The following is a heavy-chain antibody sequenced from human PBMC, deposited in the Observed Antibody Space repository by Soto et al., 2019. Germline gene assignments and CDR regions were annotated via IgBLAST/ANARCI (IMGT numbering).Heavy chain of an antibody. Sequence: SETLSLTCTVSGDSMGSGDYYWTWIRQPPGKGLEWIGYIYYIGTTFYNPSLESRVNISIDTSKNHFSLRLTSVTAADTAVYYCSRGSTYYGFLTWGQGTLVTVSP. CDR2: IYYIGTT. CDR1: GDSMGSGDYY. D-gene: IGHD3-10*01. J-gene: IGHJ5*02. V-gene: IGHV4-30-4*01. CDR3: SRGSTYYGFLT.